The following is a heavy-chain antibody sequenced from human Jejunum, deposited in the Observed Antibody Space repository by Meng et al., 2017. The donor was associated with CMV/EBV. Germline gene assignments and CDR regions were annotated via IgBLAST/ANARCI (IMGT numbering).Heavy chain of an antibody. D-gene: IGHD3-10*01. J-gene: IGHJ4*02. Sequence: GFTFSDQHMDWVRQAPGKGLEWVGRIKNKADNYVTEYAASVRGRFTISRDVPRNSLYLQMNSLKSEDTALYYCGRDSMKGGGFDCWGQGILVTVSS. V-gene: IGHV3-72*01. CDR2: IKNKADNYVT. CDR1: GFTFSDQH. CDR3: GRDSMKGGGFDC.